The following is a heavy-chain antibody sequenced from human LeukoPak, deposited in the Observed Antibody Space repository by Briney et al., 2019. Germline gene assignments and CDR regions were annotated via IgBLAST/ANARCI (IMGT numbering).Heavy chain of an antibody. CDR1: GFTFSRYS. D-gene: IGHD1-14*01. V-gene: IGHV3-21*01. CDR2: ISTYI. Sequence: KSGGSLRLSCAASGFTFSRYSMNWVRQAPGKGLEWVSYISTYISYADSVMGRFTISRDNAKNSLHLQMNSLRVEDTAVYYCARATEKDYWGQGTLVTVSS. J-gene: IGHJ4*02. CDR3: ARATEKDY.